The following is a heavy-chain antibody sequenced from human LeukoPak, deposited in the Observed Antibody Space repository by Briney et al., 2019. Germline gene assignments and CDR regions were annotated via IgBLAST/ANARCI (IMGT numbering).Heavy chain of an antibody. V-gene: IGHV3-21*01. D-gene: IGHD3-10*01. CDR2: ISSSSSYI. J-gene: IGHJ4*02. CDR1: GFTFSSFA. Sequence: GGSLRLSCAASGFTFSSFAMNWVRQAPGKGLEWVSSISSSSSYIYYADSVKGRFTISRDNAKNSLYLQMNSLRAEDTAVYYCASDLTYYYGSGSSPLDYWGQGTLVTVSS. CDR3: ASDLTYYYGSGSSPLDY.